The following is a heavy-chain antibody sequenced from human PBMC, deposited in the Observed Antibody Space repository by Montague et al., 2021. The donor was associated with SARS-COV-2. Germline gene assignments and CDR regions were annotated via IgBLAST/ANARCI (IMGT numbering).Heavy chain of an antibody. CDR1: GGSLNNYF. J-gene: IGHJ4*02. D-gene: IGHD3-22*01. V-gene: IGHV4-59*08. CDR2: ISDSGST. CDR3: ARVDSSGPGEY. Sequence: SETLSLTCTVSGGSLNNYFWSWIRQPPGKGLEWVGDISDSGSTKYNPSLQSRVTISVDTARNQFSLKLLSVTAADTAFYYCARVDSSGPGEYWGQGTLVSVSS.